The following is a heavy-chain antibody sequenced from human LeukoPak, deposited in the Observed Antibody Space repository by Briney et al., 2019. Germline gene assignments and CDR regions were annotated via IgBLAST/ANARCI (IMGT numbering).Heavy chain of an antibody. Sequence: PGGSLRLSCAASGSTVSSNYMSWVRQAPGKGLEWVSVIYSGGSTYYADSVKGRFTISRDNSKNTLYLQMNSLRAEDTAVYYCARTRDGDDYYYYGMDVWGQGTTVTVSS. D-gene: IGHD4-17*01. V-gene: IGHV3-66*01. CDR2: IYSGGST. CDR3: ARTRDGDDYYYYGMDV. J-gene: IGHJ6*02. CDR1: GSTVSSNY.